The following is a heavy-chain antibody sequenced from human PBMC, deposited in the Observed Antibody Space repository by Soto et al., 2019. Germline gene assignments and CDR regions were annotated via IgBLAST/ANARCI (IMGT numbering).Heavy chain of an antibody. V-gene: IGHV4-39*02. J-gene: IGHJ3*02. CDR2: IYYSGRT. CDR1: GGSISSSNCY. Sequence: QLQLQESGPGLLKPSETLSLICTVSGGSISSSNCYWGWIRQPPGEGLEWIGSIYYSGRTYYNPSLKCRVTISVDASKNRFALKLSSVTASDTAVYYCARNPYSAPYIVLAPSSVVLHAFHIWGQGTMVAVSS. D-gene: IGHD2-2*01. CDR3: ARNPYSAPYIVLAPSSVVLHAFHI.